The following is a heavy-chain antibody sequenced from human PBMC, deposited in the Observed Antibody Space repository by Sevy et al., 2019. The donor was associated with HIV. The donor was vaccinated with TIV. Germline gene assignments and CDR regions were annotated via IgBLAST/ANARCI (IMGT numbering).Heavy chain of an antibody. CDR3: ARYNGIAVAGPFDY. CDR2: ISAYNGNT. D-gene: IGHD6-19*01. CDR1: GYTFTSYG. J-gene: IGHJ4*02. V-gene: IGHV1-18*01. Sequence: ASMKVSFKASGYTFTSYGISWVRQAPGQGLEWMGWISAYNGNTNYAQKLQGRVTMTTDTSTSTAYMELRSLRSDDTAVYYCARYNGIAVAGPFDYWGQGTLVTVSS.